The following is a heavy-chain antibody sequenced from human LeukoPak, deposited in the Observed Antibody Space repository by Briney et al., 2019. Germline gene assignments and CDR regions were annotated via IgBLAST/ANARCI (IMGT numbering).Heavy chain of an antibody. V-gene: IGHV4-61*05. CDR3: ARGYDVRGYYYYYYMDV. J-gene: IGHJ6*03. D-gene: IGHD5-18*01. CDR2: IYYSGST. CDR1: GGSISSSSYY. Sequence: PSETLSLTCTVSGGSISSSSYYWGWIRQPPGKGLEWIGYIYYSGSTNYNPSLKSRVTISVDTSKNQFSLKLSSVTAADTAVYYCARGYDVRGYYYYYYMDVWGKGTTVTVSS.